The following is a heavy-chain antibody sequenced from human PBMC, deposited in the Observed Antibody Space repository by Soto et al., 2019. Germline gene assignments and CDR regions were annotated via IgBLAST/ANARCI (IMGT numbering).Heavy chain of an antibody. CDR2: ISNSFSDGNT. CDR1: GFTFSNYA. V-gene: IGHV3-23*01. J-gene: IGHJ4*02. CDR3: AKVFSPEGGNYFDY. Sequence: EVQLLESGGGLVQPGGSLRLSCAASGFTFSNYAMNWVRQAPGKGLEWVSAISNSFSDGNTHYADSVKGRFTISRDNDTNTVFLEMNSLRAEDTAVYYCAKVFSPEGGNYFDYWGKGTLVTVSS.